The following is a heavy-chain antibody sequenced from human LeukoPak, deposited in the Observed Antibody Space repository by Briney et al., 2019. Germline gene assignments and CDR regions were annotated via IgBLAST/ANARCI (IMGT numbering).Heavy chain of an antibody. CDR2: IIPIFGTA. J-gene: IGHJ6*04. Sequence: GASVKVSCKASGGTFSSYAISWVRQAPGQGLEWMGGIIPIFGTANYAQKFQGRVTITTDESTSTAYMELSSLRSEDTAVYYCARFGTGYSSSSGGMEVWGKGTTVTVSS. V-gene: IGHV1-69*05. D-gene: IGHD6-6*01. CDR3: ARFGTGYSSSSGGMEV. CDR1: GGTFSSYA.